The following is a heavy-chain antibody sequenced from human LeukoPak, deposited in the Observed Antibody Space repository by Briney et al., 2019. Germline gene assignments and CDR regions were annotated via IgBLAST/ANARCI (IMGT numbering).Heavy chain of an antibody. D-gene: IGHD6-13*01. CDR1: GGSISSYY. Sequence: KTSETLSLTCTVSGGSISSYYWSWIRQPAGEGLEWIGYIYYSGSTNYSPSLKSRLTISVDTSKNQFSLKLSSVTAADTAVYYCARTYGSSGLGYFDLWGRGTLVTVSS. CDR3: ARTYGSSGLGYFDL. J-gene: IGHJ2*01. V-gene: IGHV4-59*01. CDR2: IYYSGST.